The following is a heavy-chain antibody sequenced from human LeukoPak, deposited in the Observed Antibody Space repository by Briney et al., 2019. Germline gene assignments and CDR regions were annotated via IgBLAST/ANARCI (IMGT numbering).Heavy chain of an antibody. V-gene: IGHV3-49*04. CDR1: GFSFGDFA. Sequence: GGSLRLSCTASGFSFGDFALSWVRQAPGRGLEWVTFIRSKAYGGTTEYAASVKGRFTISRDDSKSIAYLQVNSLKIDDTAVYYCTRGQWELRYWGQGTLVTVSS. CDR2: IRSKAYGGTT. D-gene: IGHD1-26*01. J-gene: IGHJ4*02. CDR3: TRGQWELRY.